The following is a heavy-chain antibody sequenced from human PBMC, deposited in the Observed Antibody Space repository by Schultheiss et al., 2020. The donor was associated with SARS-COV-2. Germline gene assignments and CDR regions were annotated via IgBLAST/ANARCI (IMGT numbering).Heavy chain of an antibody. J-gene: IGHJ6*02. CDR2: ISNDGSNK. D-gene: IGHD2-8*02. Sequence: GGSLRLSCAASGFTFSSYGMHWVRQAPGKGLEWVAVISNDGSNKYYAESVKGRVTISRDNAKNSLYLQMNSLRAEDTAVYYCARNGMVVYADGYYYYYYGMDVWGQGTTVTVSS. CDR1: GFTFSSYG. V-gene: IGHV3-30*03. CDR3: ARNGMVVYADGYYYYYYGMDV.